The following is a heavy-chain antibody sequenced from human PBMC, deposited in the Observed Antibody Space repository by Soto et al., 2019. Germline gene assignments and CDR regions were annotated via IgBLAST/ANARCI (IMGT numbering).Heavy chain of an antibody. J-gene: IGHJ2*01. V-gene: IGHV3-11*05. D-gene: IGHD6-13*01. CDR1: GFTFSDYY. CDR3: ARTIAAAGGRRYFDL. Sequence: QVQLVESGGGLVKPGGSLRLSCAASGFTFSDYYMSWIRRAPGKGLEWISYISSSSSYTNYADSVKGRFTISRDNAKNSLYLQINSLRAEDTAVYYCARTIAAAGGRRYFDLWGRGTLVTVSS. CDR2: ISSSSSYT.